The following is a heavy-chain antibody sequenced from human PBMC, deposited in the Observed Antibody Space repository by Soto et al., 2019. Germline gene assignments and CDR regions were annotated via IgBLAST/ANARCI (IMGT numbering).Heavy chain of an antibody. CDR3: ARERIGAAVPDETRFDY. J-gene: IGHJ4*02. CDR1: GFTVSSNY. V-gene: IGHV3-66*01. D-gene: IGHD6-13*01. Sequence: EVQLVESGGGLVQPGGSPRLSCAASGFTVSSNYMSWVRQAPGKGLEWVSVIYSGGSTYYADSVKGRFTISRDNSKNTLYLQMNSLRAEDTAVYYCARERIGAAVPDETRFDYWGQGTLVTVSS. CDR2: IYSGGST.